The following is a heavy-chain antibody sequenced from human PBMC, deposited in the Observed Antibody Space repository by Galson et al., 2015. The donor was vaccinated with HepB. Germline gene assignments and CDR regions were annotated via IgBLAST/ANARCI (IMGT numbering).Heavy chain of an antibody. D-gene: IGHD1-26*01. CDR1: GFTFSIYA. V-gene: IGHV3-23*01. CDR2: ISGSGSSR. Sequence: SLRLSCAASGFTFSIYAMNWVRQAPGKGLEWVSAISGSGSSRNYADSVKGRFTISRDNSKTTLHLQMNSLRAEDTAVYYCAREGSGSYVYGMDVWGQGTTVTVSS. CDR3: AREGSGSYVYGMDV. J-gene: IGHJ6*02.